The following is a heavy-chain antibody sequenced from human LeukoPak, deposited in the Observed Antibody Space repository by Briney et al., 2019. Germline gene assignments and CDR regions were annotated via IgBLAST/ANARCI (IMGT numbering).Heavy chain of an antibody. CDR1: GFTFSSYE. D-gene: IGHD2-21*02. CDR3: ATHFYCGADCYSAPPDLGY. J-gene: IGHJ4*02. V-gene: IGHV3-48*03. CDR2: ISSSGSTI. Sequence: GGSLRLSXAASGFTFSSYEMNWVRQAPGKGLEWVSYISSSGSTIYYADSVKGRFTISRDNAKNSLYLQMNSLRAEDTAVYYCATHFYCGADCYSAPPDLGYWGQGTLVTVSS.